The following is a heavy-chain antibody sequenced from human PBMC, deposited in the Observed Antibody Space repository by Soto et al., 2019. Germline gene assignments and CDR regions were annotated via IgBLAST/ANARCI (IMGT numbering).Heavy chain of an antibody. V-gene: IGHV3-13*01. CDR1: GFTYNSYD. D-gene: IGHD6-6*01. CDR3: ARRPGGTAPRPAY. J-gene: IGHJ4*02. Sequence: PGGSLRLSCAAFGFTYNSYDMIWVRQVTGKGLEWIASMGGAGAREYSGSVKGRFIISRDTSKNTLYLQMNSLRVEDTAVYYCARRPGGTAPRPAYWGQGTPVTVSS. CDR2: MGGAGAR.